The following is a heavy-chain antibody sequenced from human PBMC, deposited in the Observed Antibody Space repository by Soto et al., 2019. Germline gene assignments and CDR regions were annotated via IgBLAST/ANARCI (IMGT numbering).Heavy chain of an antibody. D-gene: IGHD3-3*01. CDR2: ISYDGSNK. CDR3: ASLRFLEWLFPRDYFDY. V-gene: IGHV3-30-3*01. J-gene: IGHJ4*02. CDR1: GFTFSSYA. Sequence: GGSLRLSCAASGFTFSSYAMHWVRQAPGKGLEWVAVISYDGSNKYYADSVKGRFTISRDNSKNTLYLQMNSLRAEDTAGYYCASLRFLEWLFPRDYFDYWGQGTLVTVSS.